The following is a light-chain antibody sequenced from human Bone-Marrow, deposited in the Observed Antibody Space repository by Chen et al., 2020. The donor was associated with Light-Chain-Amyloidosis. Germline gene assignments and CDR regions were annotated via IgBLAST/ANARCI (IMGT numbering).Light chain of an antibody. J-gene: IGLJ3*02. CDR3: QVWDRSSDRPV. Sequence: SYVLTQPSSVSVATGQTATNACGGNNIGSTSGHWYQQTPGQAPLLVVYDDSDRRSGIPERLSGSNSGNTATLTISRVEAGDEADYYCQVWDRSSDRPVFGGGTKLTVL. CDR2: DDS. CDR1: NIGSTS. V-gene: IGLV3-21*02.